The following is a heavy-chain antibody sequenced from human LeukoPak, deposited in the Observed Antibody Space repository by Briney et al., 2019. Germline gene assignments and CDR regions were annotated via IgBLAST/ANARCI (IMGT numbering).Heavy chain of an antibody. J-gene: IGHJ5*02. CDR3: ARHPSPYSSGWYPIEARNWFDP. CDR1: GGSISSNY. V-gene: IGHV4-59*08. CDR2: IYYSGST. Sequence: SETLSLTCTVSGGSISSNYWSWIRQPPGKGLEWIGYIYYSGSTNYNPSLKSRVTISVDTSKNQFSLKLSSVTAADTAVYYCARHPSPYSSGWYPIEARNWFDPWGQGTLVTVSS. D-gene: IGHD6-19*01.